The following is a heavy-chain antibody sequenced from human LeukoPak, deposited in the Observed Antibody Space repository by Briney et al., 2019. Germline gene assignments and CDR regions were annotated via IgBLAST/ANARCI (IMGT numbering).Heavy chain of an antibody. V-gene: IGHV3-30*04. Sequence: GGSLRLSCAASGFIFSNYAMHWVRQAPGKGLEWVAVISYDGSNKYYADSVKGRFTISRDNSKNTLYLQMNSLRAEDTAVYYCAKDTSTISVSGTCFDYWGQGTLVTVSS. D-gene: IGHD6-19*01. CDR2: ISYDGSNK. J-gene: IGHJ4*02. CDR1: GFIFSNYA. CDR3: AKDTSTISVSGTCFDY.